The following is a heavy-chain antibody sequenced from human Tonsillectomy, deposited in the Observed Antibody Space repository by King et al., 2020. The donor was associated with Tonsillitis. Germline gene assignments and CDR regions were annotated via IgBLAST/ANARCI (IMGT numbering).Heavy chain of an antibody. CDR1: GGSISSYY. Sequence: QLQESGPGLVKPSETLSLTCTVSGGSISSYYWSWIRQPPGKGLEWIGYIYYSGGTNYNPSLKSRVTISVDTSKNQFSLKLSSVTAADTAVYYCARDTGRLLPFDYWGQGTLVTVSS. V-gene: IGHV4-59*01. CDR3: ARDTGRLLPFDY. D-gene: IGHD2-15*01. J-gene: IGHJ4*02. CDR2: IYYSGGT.